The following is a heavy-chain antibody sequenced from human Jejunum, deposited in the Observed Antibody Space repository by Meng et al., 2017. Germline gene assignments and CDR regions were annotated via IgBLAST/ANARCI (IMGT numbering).Heavy chain of an antibody. V-gene: IGHV5-51*01. J-gene: IGHJ4*02. CDR3: ARRGGDCSSISCYSFFDY. CDR2: IYPGDSDT. CDR1: GYSFIKYW. Sequence: KVSCKGSGYSFIKYWIGWVRQMPGKGLEWMGIIYPGDSDTRYSPSFQGQVTIPADKSTNTAYLQWNSLKASDTAMYYCARRGGDCSSISCYSFFDYWGQGTLVTVSS. D-gene: IGHD2-2*01.